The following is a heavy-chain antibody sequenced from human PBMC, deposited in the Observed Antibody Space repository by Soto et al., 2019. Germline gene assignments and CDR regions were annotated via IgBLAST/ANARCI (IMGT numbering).Heavy chain of an antibody. Sequence: ASVKVSCKASGYTFTSYGISWVRQAPGQGLEWMGWISAYNGNTNYAQKLRGRVTMTTDTSTSTAYMELRSLRSDDTALYYCARPGTTFSHDAFDIWGQGTMVTVSS. CDR3: ARPGTTFSHDAFDI. V-gene: IGHV1-18*01. CDR2: ISAYNGNT. J-gene: IGHJ3*02. CDR1: GYTFTSYG. D-gene: IGHD1-1*01.